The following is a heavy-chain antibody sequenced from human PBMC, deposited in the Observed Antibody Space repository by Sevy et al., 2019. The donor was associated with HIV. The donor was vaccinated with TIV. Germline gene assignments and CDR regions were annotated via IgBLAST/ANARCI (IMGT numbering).Heavy chain of an antibody. CDR1: GYSVSSNSAA. Sequence: KQSQTLSLTCAISGYSVSSNSAAWNCIRQSPSRGLEWLGRTYYRSKWYNDYAVSVKSRITINPDTSKNQFSLQLNSVTPEDTAVYYCARDPHLELPPAWFDPWGQGTLVTVSS. J-gene: IGHJ5*02. CDR3: ARDPHLELPPAWFDP. D-gene: IGHD1-7*01. CDR2: TYYRSKWYN. V-gene: IGHV6-1*01.